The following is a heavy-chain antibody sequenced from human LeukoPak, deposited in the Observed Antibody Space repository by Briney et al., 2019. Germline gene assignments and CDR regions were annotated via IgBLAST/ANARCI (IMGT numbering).Heavy chain of an antibody. V-gene: IGHV3-11*05. D-gene: IGHD5-24*01. CDR2: ITGSSTYT. CDR1: GLVFSDYF. Sequence: GGSLRLSCTASGLVFSDYFMSWIRQAPGKGLEWVSYITGSSTYTNYADSVRGRFAISRDNAKNSLYLQMNSLRAADTAVYYCATVTTRDGYRIDYWGQETLVTVSS. J-gene: IGHJ4*02. CDR3: ATVTTRDGYRIDY.